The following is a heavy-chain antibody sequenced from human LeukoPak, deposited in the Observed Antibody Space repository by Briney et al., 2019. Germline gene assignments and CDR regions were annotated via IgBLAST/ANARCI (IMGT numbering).Heavy chain of an antibody. CDR2: ISPYTTKT. CDR1: GYTFISYG. Sequence: ASVKVSCKASGYTFISYGITWVRQAPGQGLEWMGWISPYTTKTNYAQSLQGRVTTTTDTSTSTAYMELRSLRSDDTAVYYCARDRKVLRFLEWLLWNPFDYWGQGTLVTVSS. CDR3: ARDRKVLRFLEWLLWNPFDY. J-gene: IGHJ4*02. D-gene: IGHD3-3*01. V-gene: IGHV1-18*01.